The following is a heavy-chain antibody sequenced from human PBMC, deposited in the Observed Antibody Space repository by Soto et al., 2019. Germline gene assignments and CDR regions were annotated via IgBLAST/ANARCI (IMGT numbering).Heavy chain of an antibody. CDR3: ARVVGDYIWGSYRPIGGDY. V-gene: IGHV3-7*01. Sequence: EVQLVESGGGLVQPGGSLRLSCAASGFTFSSYWMSWVRQAPGKGLEWVANIKQDGSEKYNVDSVKGRFTISRDNAKNSLYLQMNSLRAEDTAVYYCARVVGDYIWGSYRPIGGDYWGQGTLVTVSS. CDR2: IKQDGSEK. J-gene: IGHJ4*02. D-gene: IGHD3-16*02. CDR1: GFTFSSYW.